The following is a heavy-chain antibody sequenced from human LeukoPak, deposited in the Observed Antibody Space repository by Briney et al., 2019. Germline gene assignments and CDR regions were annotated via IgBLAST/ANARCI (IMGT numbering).Heavy chain of an antibody. CDR2: IYHSGNT. V-gene: IGHV4-38-2*02. D-gene: IGHD3-10*01. Sequence: PSETLSLTCTVSGYSISSGYYWGWIRQPPGKGLEWIGSIYHSGNTYYNPSLKSRVTISVDTSKNQSSLKLSSVTAADTAVYYCARHARGKYYYGSGEKKYYFDYWGQGTLVTVSS. CDR1: GYSISSGYY. CDR3: ARHARGKYYYGSGEKKYYFDY. J-gene: IGHJ4*02.